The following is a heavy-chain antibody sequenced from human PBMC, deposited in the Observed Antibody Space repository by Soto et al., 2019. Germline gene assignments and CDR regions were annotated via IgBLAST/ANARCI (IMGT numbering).Heavy chain of an antibody. V-gene: IGHV1-2*04. CDR3: ASGGSTVTREFDY. CDR1: GYTFTGFY. Sequence: QVQLVQSGAEVKKPGASVKVSCKASGYTFTGFYMHWVRQAPRQGLEWMGWIHPNSGDTEYAQNFQGWVTMTRDTSISTAYMELSRLRSDDTAVYYCASGGSTVTREFDYWGQGTLVSVSS. CDR2: IHPNSGDT. J-gene: IGHJ4*02. D-gene: IGHD4-17*01.